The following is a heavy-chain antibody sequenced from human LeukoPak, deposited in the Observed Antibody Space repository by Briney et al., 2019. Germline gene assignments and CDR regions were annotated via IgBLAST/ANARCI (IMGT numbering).Heavy chain of an antibody. J-gene: IGHJ4*02. CDR2: ISWNSGSI. D-gene: IGHD6-6*01. CDR1: GFTFDGYA. Sequence: GRSLRLSCAASGFTFDGYAMHWVRQAPGKGLEWVSGISWNSGSIGYADSVKGRFAISRDNAKNSLYLQMNSLRAEDMALYYCAKGDSSSSWYYFDYWGQGTLVTVSS. V-gene: IGHV3-9*03. CDR3: AKGDSSSSWYYFDY.